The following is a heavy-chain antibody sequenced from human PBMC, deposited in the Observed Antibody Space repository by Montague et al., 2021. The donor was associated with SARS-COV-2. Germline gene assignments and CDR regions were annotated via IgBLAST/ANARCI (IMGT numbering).Heavy chain of an antibody. J-gene: IGHJ5*02. V-gene: IGHV4-39*02. CDR2: NYYSAST. CDR1: GGSISSSNYY. CDR3: ARDARRSTEWVDP. Sequence: SETLSLTCTVSGGSISSSNYYWGWMRQPPGQGLEWIRNNYYSASTYPSPYLKSRVTLSVATSKNQFSLKLGSVTAADAAVYYCARDARRSTEWVDPWGQGTMVTVSS. D-gene: IGHD6-6*01.